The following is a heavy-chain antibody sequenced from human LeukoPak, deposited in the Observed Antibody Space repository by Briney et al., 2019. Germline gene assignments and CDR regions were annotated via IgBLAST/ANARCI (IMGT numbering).Heavy chain of an antibody. CDR3: ARDLPWGGIAAAGTHDYYYMDV. CDR2: INPSGGST. D-gene: IGHD6-13*01. J-gene: IGHJ6*03. Sequence: ASVKVSCKASGYTFTAYSIYWVRQAPGQGLEWMGIINPSGGSTSYAQKFQGRVTMTRDMSTSTVYMELSSLRSEDTAVYYCARDLPWGGIAAAGTHDYYYMDVWGKGTTVTVSS. CDR1: GYTFTAYS. V-gene: IGHV1-46*01.